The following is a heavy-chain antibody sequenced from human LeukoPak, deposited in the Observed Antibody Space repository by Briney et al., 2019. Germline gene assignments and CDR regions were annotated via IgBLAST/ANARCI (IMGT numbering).Heavy chain of an antibody. CDR3: AKGIAQNWFDP. CDR1: GFTFSDRY. J-gene: IGHJ5*02. V-gene: IGHV3-11*04. Sequence: PGGPLRLSCAATGFTFSDRYMSWIRQAPGKGMEWIAYISPNGDNIHYADSVKGRFTISRDNSKNTLYLQMNSLRAEDTAVYYCAKGIAQNWFDPWGQGTLVTVSS. D-gene: IGHD6-13*01. CDR2: ISPNGDNI.